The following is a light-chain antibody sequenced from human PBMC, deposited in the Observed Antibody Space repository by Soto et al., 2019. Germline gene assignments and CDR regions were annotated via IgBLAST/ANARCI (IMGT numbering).Light chain of an antibody. V-gene: IGLV2-11*01. J-gene: IGLJ1*01. CDR3: CSHAGSYTYV. CDR2: DVT. CDR1: SSDVSGYNY. Sequence: QSVLNKPRSVSGSPGQSLTISCTGTSSDVSGYNYVSWYQQHPGKVPKLMIYDVTKRPSGVPDRFSGSKSGNTASLTISGLQSEDEADYYCCSHAGSYTYVFGTGTKVTVL.